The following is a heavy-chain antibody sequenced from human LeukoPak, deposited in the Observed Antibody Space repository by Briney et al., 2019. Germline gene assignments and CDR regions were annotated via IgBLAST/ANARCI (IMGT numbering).Heavy chain of an antibody. CDR2: INHSGST. CDR1: GGSFSGYY. Sequence: SETLSLTCAVYGGSFSGYYWSWIRQPPGKGLEWIGEINHSGSTNYNPSLKSRVTISVDTSKNQFSLKLSSVTAADTAVYYCARALVGYYFDYWGQGTLVTVSS. D-gene: IGHD5-12*01. J-gene: IGHJ4*02. CDR3: ARALVGYYFDY. V-gene: IGHV4-34*01.